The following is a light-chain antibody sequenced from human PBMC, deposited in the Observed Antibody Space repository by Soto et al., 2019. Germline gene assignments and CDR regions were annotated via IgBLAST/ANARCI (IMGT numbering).Light chain of an antibody. J-gene: IGLJ2*01. V-gene: IGLV2-8*01. CDR1: SSDVGGYNY. CDR3: SSYAGSNTVV. CDR2: EVT. Sequence: QSALTQPPSASGSPGQSVTISCTGTSSDVGGYNYVSWYQQRPGKAPKLMIYEVTKRPSGVPDRFSGSKSGNTASLTVSGLQAEDEADYYCSSYAGSNTVVFGGETKVTVL.